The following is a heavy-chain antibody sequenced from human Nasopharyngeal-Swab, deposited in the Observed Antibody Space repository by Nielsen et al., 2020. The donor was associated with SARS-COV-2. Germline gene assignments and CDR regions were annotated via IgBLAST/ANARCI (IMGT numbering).Heavy chain of an antibody. Sequence: VRQAPGKGLEWIGEINHSGSTYYNPSLRSRVTISVDTSKNQFSLKLNSVTAADTAVYYCARCITVIQGGPYYYYCGMDVWGQGTTVTVSS. CDR2: INHSGST. J-gene: IGHJ6*02. CDR3: ARCITVIQGGPYYYYCGMDV. V-gene: IGHV4-4*02. D-gene: IGHD3-10*01.